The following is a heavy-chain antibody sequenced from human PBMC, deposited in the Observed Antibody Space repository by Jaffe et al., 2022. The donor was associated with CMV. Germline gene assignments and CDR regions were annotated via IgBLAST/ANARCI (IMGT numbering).Heavy chain of an antibody. J-gene: IGHJ6*03. CDR2: IYYSGST. CDR3: ARERPIGSGYDLGDRDYYYYMDV. V-gene: IGHV4-59*01. CDR1: GGSISSYY. Sequence: QVQLQESGPGLVKPSETLSLTCTVSGGSISSYYWSWIRQPPGKGLEWIGYIYYSGSTNYNPSLKSRVTISVDTSKNQFSLKLSSVTAADTAVYYCARERPIGSGYDLGDRDYYYYMDVWGKGTTVTVSS. D-gene: IGHD5-12*01.